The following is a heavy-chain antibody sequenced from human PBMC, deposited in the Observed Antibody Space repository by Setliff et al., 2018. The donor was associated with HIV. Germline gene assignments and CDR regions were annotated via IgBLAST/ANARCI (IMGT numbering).Heavy chain of an antibody. V-gene: IGHV3-66*02. CDR3: AREGQWLDGFDY. CDR1: GFTVSSNY. J-gene: IGHJ4*02. CDR2: IYSGGST. D-gene: IGHD6-19*01. Sequence: PGGSLRLSCAASGFTVSSNYMSWVRQAPGKGLEWVSVIYSGGSTYYADSVNGRFTISRDNSKNTLYLQMNSLRTEDTAVYYCAREGQWLDGFDYWGQGTLVTVSS.